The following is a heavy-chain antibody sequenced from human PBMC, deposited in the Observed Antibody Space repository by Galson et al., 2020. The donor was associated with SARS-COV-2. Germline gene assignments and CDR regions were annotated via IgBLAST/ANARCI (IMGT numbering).Heavy chain of an antibody. CDR3: AREEPIVVGTANSYYFDY. Sequence: SETLSLTCTVSGGSISSSSYYWGWIRQPPGKGLEWIGSIYYSGSTYYNPSLKSRVTISVDTSKNQFSLKLSSVTAADTAVYYCAREEPIVVGTANSYYFDYGGQGTLVTVSS. CDR2: IYYSGST. D-gene: IGHD2-21*02. CDR1: GGSISSSSYY. V-gene: IGHV4-39*07. J-gene: IGHJ4*02.